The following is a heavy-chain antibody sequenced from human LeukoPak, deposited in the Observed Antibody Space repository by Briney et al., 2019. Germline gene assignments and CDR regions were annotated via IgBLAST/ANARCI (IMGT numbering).Heavy chain of an antibody. CDR1: NGSLSTYY. CDR3: ARDRSPEGYYDSSHWDYYHGMDV. Sequence: SETLSLTCTVSNGSLSTYYWSWIRQPPGKGLEWIGYIYYSGSTNYNPSLKSRVTISVDTSKNQFSLNLSSVTAADTAMYYCARDRSPEGYYDSSHWDYYHGMDVWGQGTTVTVSS. CDR2: IYYSGST. D-gene: IGHD3-22*01. J-gene: IGHJ6*02. V-gene: IGHV4-59*01.